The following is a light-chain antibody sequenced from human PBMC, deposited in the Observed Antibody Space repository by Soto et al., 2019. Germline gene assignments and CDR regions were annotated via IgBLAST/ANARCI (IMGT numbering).Light chain of an antibody. CDR2: GAS. J-gene: IGKJ1*01. Sequence: EIVLTQSPGTLSLSPGERATLSCRASQSVSNNYLAWYQHKPSQAPRLLIYGASNRATGIPDRFSGSGSGTDFTLTISRLEPEDFAVYYCQQYGSSGTFGQGTKVDIK. CDR3: QQYGSSGT. V-gene: IGKV3-20*01. CDR1: QSVSNNY.